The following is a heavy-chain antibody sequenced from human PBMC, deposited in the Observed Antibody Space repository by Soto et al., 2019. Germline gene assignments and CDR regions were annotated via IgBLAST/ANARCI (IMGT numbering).Heavy chain of an antibody. CDR2: ISSSSSYI. J-gene: IGHJ4*02. D-gene: IGHD3-16*02. V-gene: IGHV3-21*01. Sequence: EVQLVESGGGLVKPGGSLRLSCAASGFTFSSYSMNWVRQAPGKGLEWVSSISSSSSYIYYADSVKGRFTISRDNAKNSLYLQMNSLRAEDTAVYYCARDSAITFGGVIGSYFDYWGQGTLVTVSS. CDR3: ARDSAITFGGVIGSYFDY. CDR1: GFTFSSYS.